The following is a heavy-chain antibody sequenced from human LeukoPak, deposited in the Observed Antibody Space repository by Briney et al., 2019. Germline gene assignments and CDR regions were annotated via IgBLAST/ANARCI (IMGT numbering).Heavy chain of an antibody. Sequence: ASVKVSCKASGGTFSSYAISWVRQAPGQGLEWMGGIIPIFGTANYAQKFQGRVTITADESTSTAYMELSSLRSEDTAVYYCARDLPEGSSGSKPQYFQQWGQGTLVTVSS. V-gene: IGHV1-69*13. D-gene: IGHD6-19*01. J-gene: IGHJ1*01. CDR2: IIPIFGTA. CDR3: ARDLPEGSSGSKPQYFQQ. CDR1: GGTFSSYA.